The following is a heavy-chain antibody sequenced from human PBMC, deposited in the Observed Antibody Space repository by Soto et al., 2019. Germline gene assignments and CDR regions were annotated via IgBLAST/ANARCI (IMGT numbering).Heavy chain of an antibody. CDR3: AKLRDFVVLPAGILDY. D-gene: IGHD2-8*01. V-gene: IGHV3-23*01. J-gene: IGHJ4*02. CDR1: GFTFSSYG. Sequence: GGSLRLSCAASGFTFSSYGISWIRLSPGKGLEWVLVISCGGDTTYYTPSVKGRFTISRDVFRYTLYLQMNSLRTEDTAIFYCAKLRDFVVLPAGILDYWGPGTLVTVSS. CDR2: ISCGGDTT.